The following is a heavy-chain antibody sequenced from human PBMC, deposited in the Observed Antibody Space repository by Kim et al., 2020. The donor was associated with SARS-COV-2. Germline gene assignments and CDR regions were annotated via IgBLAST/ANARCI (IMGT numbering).Heavy chain of an antibody. CDR2: IYSGGST. J-gene: IGHJ5*02. Sequence: GGSLRLSCAASGFTVSSNYMSWVRQAPGKGLEWVSVIYSGGSTYYADSVKGRFTISRDNSKNTLYLQMNSLRAEDTAVYYCARDSGYYYGSGSYYGWFDPWGQGTLVTVSS. CDR3: ARDSGYYYGSGSYYGWFDP. V-gene: IGHV3-66*02. CDR1: GFTVSSNY. D-gene: IGHD3-10*01.